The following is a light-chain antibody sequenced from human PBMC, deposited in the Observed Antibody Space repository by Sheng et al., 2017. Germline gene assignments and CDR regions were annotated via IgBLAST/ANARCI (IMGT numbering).Light chain of an antibody. Sequence: ETVLTQSPGTLSLSPGERATLSCRASQSLTSYLAWYQQKPGQAPRLLIYDTSNRATGIPTRFSGSGSGTDFTLTISSLEPEDFAVYFCQQRSDWPPYSFGQGTKLE. CDR2: DTS. V-gene: IGKV3-11*01. CDR3: QQRSDWPPYS. J-gene: IGKJ2*03. CDR1: QSLTSY.